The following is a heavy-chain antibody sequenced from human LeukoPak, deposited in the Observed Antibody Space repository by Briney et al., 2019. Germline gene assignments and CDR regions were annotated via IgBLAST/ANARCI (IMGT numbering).Heavy chain of an antibody. J-gene: IGHJ6*02. CDR1: GFTFRSYG. V-gene: IGHV3-33*01. Sequence: PGRSLRLSCAASGFTFRSYGMHWVRQAPGKGLVWVAVIWYDGSNEYYADSVKGRFTISRDNSKNTLYLQMNSLRAEDTAVYYCARDILMFSGSYYTYYYYGMDVWGQGTTVTVSS. CDR3: ARDILMFSGSYYTYYYYGMDV. CDR2: IWYDGSNE. D-gene: IGHD3-10*01.